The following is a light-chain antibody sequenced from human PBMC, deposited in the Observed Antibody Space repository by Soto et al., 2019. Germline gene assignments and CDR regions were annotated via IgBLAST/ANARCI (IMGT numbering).Light chain of an antibody. J-gene: IGKJ4*01. CDR2: WAS. Sequence: DIVMTQSPDSLAVSLGERATINCKSSQNILLSSNNKKYLAWYQQKPGQPPKLLIYWASIRESGVTDRFSGSGSGTDFTLTISSLQAEDGAVYYCQQYYTPPLTFGGGTKVEIK. V-gene: IGKV4-1*01. CDR1: QNILLSSNNKKY. CDR3: QQYYTPPLT.